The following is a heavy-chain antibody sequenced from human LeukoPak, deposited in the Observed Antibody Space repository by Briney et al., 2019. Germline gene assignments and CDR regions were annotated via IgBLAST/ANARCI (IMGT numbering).Heavy chain of an antibody. D-gene: IGHD5-12*01. V-gene: IGHV3-23*01. CDR2: ISGNGDKT. CDR1: GFTFSTYA. J-gene: IGHJ4*02. Sequence: PGGSLRLSCAASGFTFSTYAMTWARQAPGKGLEWVSAISGNGDKTYYTNSVRGRFTISRDNSKNTLYLQMNSLRAEDTAVYYCAKDHGWLSAAWGQGTLVTVSS. CDR3: AKDHGWLSAA.